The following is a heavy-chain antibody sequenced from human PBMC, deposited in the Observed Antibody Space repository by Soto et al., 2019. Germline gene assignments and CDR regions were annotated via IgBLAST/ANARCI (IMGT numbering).Heavy chain of an antibody. V-gene: IGHV3-23*01. J-gene: IGHJ4*02. D-gene: IGHD1-1*01. Sequence: EVQLLESGGTLVQPGESLRLCCAASGFTFSTYAMSWVRQAPGKGLEWISSISGTGGSTHYADSVKGRFTISIDDSKSTLYLQMNSLRAEDTAVYYCAKDQSHQERPDYFDYWAQGTLVTVSS. CDR3: AKDQSHQERPDYFDY. CDR2: ISGTGGST. CDR1: GFTFSTYA.